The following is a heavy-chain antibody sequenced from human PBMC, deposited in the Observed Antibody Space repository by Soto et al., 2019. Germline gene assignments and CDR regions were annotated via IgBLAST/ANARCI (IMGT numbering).Heavy chain of an antibody. CDR2: IWYDGSNK. V-gene: IGHV3-33*01. CDR1: GFTFSSYG. J-gene: IGHJ3*02. CDR3: AREVGAEAFDI. Sequence: PGGSLRLSCAASGFTFSSYGMHWVRQAPGKGLEWVAVIWYDGSNKYYADSVKGRFTISRDNSKNTLYLQMNSLRAEDTAVYYCAREVGAEAFDIWGQGTMVTVSS.